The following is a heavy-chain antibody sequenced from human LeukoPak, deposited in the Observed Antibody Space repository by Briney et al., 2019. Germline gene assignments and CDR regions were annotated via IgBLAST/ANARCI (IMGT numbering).Heavy chain of an antibody. J-gene: IGHJ3*02. D-gene: IGHD4-11*01. CDR1: GFPFSLYG. CDR2: IWSDEKNN. V-gene: IGHV3-33*01. CDR3: AREGLTTTPNNAFDI. Sequence: HPGGSLRLSCAASGFPFSLYGLHWVRQAPGKGLEWVAVIWSDEKNNYYAVSVKGRFTISRDNSKNTLYLQMNSLRAEDTALYYCAREGLTTTPNNAFDIWGQGTMVTVSA.